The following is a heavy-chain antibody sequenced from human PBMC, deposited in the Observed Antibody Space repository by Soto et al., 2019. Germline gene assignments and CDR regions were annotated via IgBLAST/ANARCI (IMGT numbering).Heavy chain of an antibody. CDR3: AKRTVGWYFDL. D-gene: IGHD4-17*01. CDR2: ISGSGGST. J-gene: IGHJ2*01. Sequence: EVQLLESGGGLVQPGGSLRLSCAAAGFTFSSYDMNWVREAPGKGLEWVSVISGSGGSTYYADAVKGRFSISRDNSENTGYLQMNSLGAEDTAVFYCAKRTVGWYFDLCGRGTLVTVSS. CDR1: GFTFSSYD. V-gene: IGHV3-23*01.